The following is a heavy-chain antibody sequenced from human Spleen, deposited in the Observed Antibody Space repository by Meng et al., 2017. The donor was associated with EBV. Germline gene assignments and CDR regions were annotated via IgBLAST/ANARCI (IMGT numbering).Heavy chain of an antibody. D-gene: IGHD3-10*01. CDR2: LIPLSDAP. CDR3: ASESGRGFTPDY. J-gene: IGHJ4*02. CDR1: GGTFWSVA. Sequence: QVTVLQTGAEVSKPGAADQVSCKPSGGTFWSVAISWVRQSPGQGLEWMGALIPLSDAPHCAQKFQGRVTITADESTSTHYLDLSGLRAEDTAVYYCASESGRGFTPDYWGQGTLVTVSS. V-gene: IGHV1-69*13.